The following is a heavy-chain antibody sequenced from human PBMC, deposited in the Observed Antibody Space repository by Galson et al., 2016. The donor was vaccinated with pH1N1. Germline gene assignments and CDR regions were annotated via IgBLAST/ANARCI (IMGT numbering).Heavy chain of an antibody. D-gene: IGHD5-18*01. CDR2: MSAYNGNT. CDR3: ARDVRISLWLPDF. J-gene: IGHJ4*02. CDR1: GYTFTNYG. Sequence: SVKVSCKASGYTFTNYGITWVRQAPGQGLEWMAWMSAYNGNTNYAQKLQGRVTMATDTSTNTAYMELSNLTSDDTAVYYCARDVRISLWLPDFWGQGTLVTVSS. V-gene: IGHV1-18*01.